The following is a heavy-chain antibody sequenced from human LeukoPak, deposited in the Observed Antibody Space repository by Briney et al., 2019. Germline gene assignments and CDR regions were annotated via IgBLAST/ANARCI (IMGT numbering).Heavy chain of an antibody. CDR3: ARDGAYCGGDCYFDP. CDR1: GYTFTGYY. V-gene: IGHV1-2*02. Sequence: GASVKVSSKASGYTFTGYYMHWVRQAPGQGLEWMGWINPNSGGTNYAQKFQGRVTMTRDTSISTAYMELSRLRSDDTAVYYCARDGAYCGGDCYFDPWGQGTLVTVSS. D-gene: IGHD2-21*02. CDR2: INPNSGGT. J-gene: IGHJ5*02.